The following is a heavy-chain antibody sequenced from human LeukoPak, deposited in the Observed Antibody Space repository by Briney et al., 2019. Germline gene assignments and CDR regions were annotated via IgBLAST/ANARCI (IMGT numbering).Heavy chain of an antibody. CDR3: ARAYYHDSSAYYPGGDY. Sequence: ASVKVSCKASGYTFTNYFLYWVRQATGQGLEWMGIINSSGGATSYAQKFQGRVTMTRDTSTSTVYMELSSLRPEDTAVYFCARAYYHDSSAYYPGGDYWGQGTLVTVSS. CDR1: GYTFTNYF. J-gene: IGHJ4*02. CDR2: INSSGGAT. V-gene: IGHV1-46*01. D-gene: IGHD3-22*01.